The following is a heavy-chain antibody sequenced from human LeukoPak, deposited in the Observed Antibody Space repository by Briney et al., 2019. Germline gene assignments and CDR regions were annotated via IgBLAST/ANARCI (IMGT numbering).Heavy chain of an antibody. CDR2: ISYDGSNK. CDR1: GFTFSSYA. D-gene: IGHD2-21*02. CDR3: AKGYCGGDCYYYYYYGMDV. Sequence: GGSLRLSCAASGFTFSSYAMSWVRQAPGKGLEWVAVISYDGSNKYYADSVKGRFTISRDNSKNTLYLQMNSLRAEDTAVYYCAKGYCGGDCYYYYYYGMDVWGQGTTVTVSS. V-gene: IGHV3-30*18. J-gene: IGHJ6*02.